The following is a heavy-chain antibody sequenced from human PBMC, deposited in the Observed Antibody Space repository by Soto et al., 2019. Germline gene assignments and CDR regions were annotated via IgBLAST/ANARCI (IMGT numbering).Heavy chain of an antibody. D-gene: IGHD3-10*01. J-gene: IGHJ6*02. CDR1: GDSVSSDSGV. Sequence: LAQTLSLTCAISGDSVSSDSGVWIWIRQSPSRGLEWLGRTYYRSKWYNDYAVSVKSRITINPDTSKNQFSLQLDSVIPEDTAVYYCAGVPWFRGMDVWGQGTPVTVS. CDR2: TYYRSKWYN. CDR3: AGVPWFRGMDV. V-gene: IGHV6-1*01.